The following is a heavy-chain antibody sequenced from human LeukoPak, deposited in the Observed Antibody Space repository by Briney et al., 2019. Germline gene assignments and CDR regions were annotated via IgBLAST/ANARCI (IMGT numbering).Heavy chain of an antibody. D-gene: IGHD2-2*01. CDR1: GYTFTAYY. CDR2: INPNSGGT. J-gene: IGHJ4*02. CDR3: ARFCGSTSCYDHY. V-gene: IGHV1-2*02. Sequence: GASVKVSCKASGYTFTAYYMHWVRQAPGQGLEWMGWINPNSGGTNSAQKFQGRVTMTRDTSISTAYMELSRLRSDDTAVYYCARFCGSTSCYDHYWGQGTLVTVSS.